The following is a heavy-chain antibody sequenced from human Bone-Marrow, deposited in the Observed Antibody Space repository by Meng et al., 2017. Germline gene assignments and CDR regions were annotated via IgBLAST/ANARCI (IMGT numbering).Heavy chain of an antibody. CDR3: TTLGASDY. CDR2: TYSDGTT. V-gene: IGHV3-66*01. CDR1: GFTVSSNF. Sequence: EVQLVESGGGLVQPGGSLRLSCAASGFTVSSNFMNWVRQAPGKGLEWVSVTYSDGTTYYADSVKGRFTISRDDSKNTLYLQMNSLKTEDTAVYYCTTLGASDYWSQGTLVTVSS. D-gene: IGHD1-26*01. J-gene: IGHJ4*02.